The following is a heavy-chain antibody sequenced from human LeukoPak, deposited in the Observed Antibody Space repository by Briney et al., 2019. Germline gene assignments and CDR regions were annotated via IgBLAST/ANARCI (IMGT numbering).Heavy chain of an antibody. CDR1: GFTFSSYD. CDR3: VRVSPRSVAFDI. J-gene: IGHJ3*02. CDR2: IGTAGDT. Sequence: GGSLRLSCVASGFTFSSYDMHWIRQATGKGLEWVSGIGTAGDTYYPGSVKGRFTISRENGKNSLYLQMNSLRAGDTAVYYCVRVSPRSVAFDIWGQGTMVTASS. V-gene: IGHV3-13*01.